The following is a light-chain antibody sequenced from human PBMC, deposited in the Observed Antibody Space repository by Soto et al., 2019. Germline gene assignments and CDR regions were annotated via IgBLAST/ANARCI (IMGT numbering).Light chain of an antibody. CDR1: EDIYNY. Sequence: DIQLTQSPSSLSASVGDRVTITCQASEDIYNYLNWYQQEPGKAPKLLIYDASTLETGVPSRFGGSGSGTDFTLTSSSLQPVDIGTYYCQQSDDLPHTFGQGTKLEIK. V-gene: IGKV1-33*01. J-gene: IGKJ2*01. CDR2: DAS. CDR3: QQSDDLPHT.